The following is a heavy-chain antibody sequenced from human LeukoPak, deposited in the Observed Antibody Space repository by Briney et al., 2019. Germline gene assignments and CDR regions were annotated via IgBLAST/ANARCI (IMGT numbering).Heavy chain of an antibody. CDR3: AKDPDYSSGWYYFDY. V-gene: IGHV3-9*01. Sequence: GGSLRLSCAASGFTFDDYAMHWVRQAPGKGLEWVSGISWNSGSIGYADSVKGRFTISRDNAKNSLYLQMNSLRAEDTAVYYCAKDPDYSSGWYYFDYWGQGTLVTVSS. J-gene: IGHJ4*02. CDR2: ISWNSGSI. D-gene: IGHD6-19*01. CDR1: GFTFDDYA.